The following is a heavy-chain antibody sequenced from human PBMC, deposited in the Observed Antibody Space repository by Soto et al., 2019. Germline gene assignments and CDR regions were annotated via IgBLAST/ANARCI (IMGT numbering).Heavy chain of an antibody. J-gene: IGHJ4*01. Sequence: PSETLSLTCGVSDYSISDGYYWGWVWQPPGKGLEWIGSFFHSGNSYYNPSLKSRVTISMDTSENQFSLKLTSVAAADTAVYYCARSLHVTVAGYFDSWGHGALVTVSS. CDR2: FFHSGNS. D-gene: IGHD6-19*01. CDR3: ARSLHVTVAGYFDS. V-gene: IGHV4-38-2*01. CDR1: DYSISDGYY.